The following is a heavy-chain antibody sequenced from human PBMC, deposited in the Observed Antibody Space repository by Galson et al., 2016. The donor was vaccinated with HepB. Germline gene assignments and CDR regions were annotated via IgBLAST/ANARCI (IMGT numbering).Heavy chain of an antibody. CDR3: TRGDVYDYGDFYSDY. J-gene: IGHJ4*02. Sequence: SLRLSCAASGFTFSGSAMHWVRQASGKGLEWVGRIRSKANSYATAYAASVKGRFTISRDDSKNTAYLQMNSLKTEDTAVYYCTRGDVYDYGDFYSDYWGQGTLVTVSS. D-gene: IGHD4-17*01. V-gene: IGHV3-73*01. CDR2: IRSKANSYAT. CDR1: GFTFSGSA.